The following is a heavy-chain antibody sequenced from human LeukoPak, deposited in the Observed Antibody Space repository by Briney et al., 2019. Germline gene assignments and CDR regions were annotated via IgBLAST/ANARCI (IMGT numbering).Heavy chain of an antibody. CDR3: ARDRTYFGEPGGWVDY. Sequence: GGSLRLSCAASGFTFSSYAMSWVRQAPGKGLEWVSAISGSGGSTYYADSVKGRFTISRDNSKNTLYLQMNSLRGEDTAVYYCARDRTYFGEPGGWVDYWGQGTLVTVSS. CDR1: GFTFSSYA. V-gene: IGHV3-23*01. CDR2: ISGSGGST. D-gene: IGHD3-10*01. J-gene: IGHJ4*02.